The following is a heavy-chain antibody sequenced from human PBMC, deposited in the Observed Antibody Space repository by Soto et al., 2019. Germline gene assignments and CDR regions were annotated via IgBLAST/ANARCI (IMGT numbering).Heavy chain of an antibody. Sequence: PGKGLEWIGSIYYSGSTYYTPSLKSRVTISVDTSKNQFSLKLSSVTAADTAVYYCARLHCDSPNCVPLDPWGQGTLVTVPQ. J-gene: IGHJ5*02. D-gene: IGHD2-2*01. CDR2: IYYSGST. CDR3: ARLHCDSPNCVPLDP. V-gene: IGHV4-39*01.